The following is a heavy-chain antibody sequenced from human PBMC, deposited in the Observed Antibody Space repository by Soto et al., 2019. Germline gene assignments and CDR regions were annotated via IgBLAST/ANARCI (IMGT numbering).Heavy chain of an antibody. CDR1: GGSISSSNW. J-gene: IGHJ5*01. CDR3: ARARGVDS. Sequence: SETLSLTCAVSGGSISSSNWWSWVRQPPGKGLEWIGEIYHSGRTNYNPSLKSRVTISVDNAKNSLYLQMNSLRAEDTAVYYCARARGVDSWGQGTLVTVSS. D-gene: IGHD3-16*01. CDR2: IYHSGRT. V-gene: IGHV4-4*02.